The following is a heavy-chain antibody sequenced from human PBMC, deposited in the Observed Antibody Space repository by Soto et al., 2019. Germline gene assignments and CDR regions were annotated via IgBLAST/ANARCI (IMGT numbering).Heavy chain of an antibody. CDR2: FSGRGGST. D-gene: IGHD3-3*01. J-gene: IGHJ6*02. CDR1: GFIFNTYA. CDR3: ARHLTIKEASYDFWSGYYMDV. Sequence: GGSLRLSCAASGFIFNTYAMSWVRQAPGKGLEWVSTFSGRGGSTYYADSVKGRFTISRDNLRNDLYLQMNSLRVEDTAMYYCARHLTIKEASYDFWSGYYMDVWGQGTTVTVSS. V-gene: IGHV3-23*01.